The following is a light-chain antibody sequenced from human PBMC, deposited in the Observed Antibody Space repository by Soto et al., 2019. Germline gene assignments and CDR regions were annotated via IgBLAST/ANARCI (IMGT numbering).Light chain of an antibody. V-gene: IGLV2-23*02. CDR1: STDVGTYNH. CDR2: EVN. J-gene: IGLJ1*01. CDR3: CSYARSTFYA. Sequence: QSVLTQPASVSGSLGLSITISCTGISTDVGTYNHVSWYQQHPGKAPKLMIYEVNERPSGVSNRFSGSKSGNTASLTISGLQAEDEAVYYCCSYARSTFYAFATGTKLTVL.